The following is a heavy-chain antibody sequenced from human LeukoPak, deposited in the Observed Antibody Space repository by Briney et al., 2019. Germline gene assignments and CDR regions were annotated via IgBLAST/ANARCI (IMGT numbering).Heavy chain of an antibody. D-gene: IGHD2-2*01. Sequence: KTSQTLSLTCTVSGGSISSGNYYWSWIRQPAGKGLEWIGRIYTSGSTNYNPSLKSRVTISVDTSKSQFSLKLSSVTAADTAVYYCARYSAAAYYFDYWGQGTLVTVSS. V-gene: IGHV4-61*02. CDR1: GGSISSGNYY. CDR3: ARYSAAAYYFDY. CDR2: IYTSGST. J-gene: IGHJ4*02.